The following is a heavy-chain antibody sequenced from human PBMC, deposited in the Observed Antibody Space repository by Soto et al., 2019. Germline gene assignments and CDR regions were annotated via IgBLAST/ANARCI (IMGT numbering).Heavy chain of an antibody. J-gene: IGHJ3*01. Sequence: EVQLLESGGGLVRPGGSLRLSCAASGFTFYNYAMNWVRQAPGKGLEWVSTISGGGDGTYYADSVKGRFTISRDNSRNRVEPVVKSLRAEETAVYYCAKKGLGSLATYCTTGDCHYAFDVWGQGTLVTVSS. V-gene: IGHV3-23*01. CDR3: AKKGLGSLATYCTTGDCHYAFDV. CDR2: ISGGGDGT. D-gene: IGHD2-8*01. CDR1: GFTFYNYA.